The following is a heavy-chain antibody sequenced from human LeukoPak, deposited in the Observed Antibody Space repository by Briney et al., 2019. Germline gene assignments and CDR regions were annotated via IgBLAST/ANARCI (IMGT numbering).Heavy chain of an antibody. V-gene: IGHV4-31*03. CDR2: IYYSGST. CDR3: ARDSSRKRGYYGDGLGY. D-gene: IGHD3-22*01. Sequence: SETLSLTCTVSGGSISSGGYYWSWIRQHPGKGLEWIGYIYYSGSTYYNPSLKSRVTISVDTSKNQFSLKLSSVTAADTAVYYCARDSSRKRGYYGDGLGYWGQGTLVTVSS. CDR1: GGSISSGGYY. J-gene: IGHJ4*02.